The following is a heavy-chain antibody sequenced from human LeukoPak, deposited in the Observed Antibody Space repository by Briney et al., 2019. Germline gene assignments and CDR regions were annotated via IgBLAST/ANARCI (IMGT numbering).Heavy chain of an antibody. CDR2: IYYTGDT. V-gene: IGHV4-30-4*07. D-gene: IGHD4-23*01. Sequence: SQTLSLTCAVSGGSISSGGYSWSWIRQPPGRGLEWIGYIYYTGDTTYNPSLKSRVTISIDTSKNQFSLKVTSVTATDTAIYYCARGKTWFAPWGQGTLVTISS. CDR1: GGSISSGGYS. CDR3: ARGKTWFAP. J-gene: IGHJ5*02.